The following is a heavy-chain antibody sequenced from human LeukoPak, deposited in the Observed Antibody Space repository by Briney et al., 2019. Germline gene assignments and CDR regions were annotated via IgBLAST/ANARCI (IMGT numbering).Heavy chain of an antibody. Sequence: SETLSLTCTVSGGSISSYYWSWIRQPPGKGLEWIGYIYYSGSTNYNPSLKSRVTISVDASKNQFSLRLSSVTAADTALYYCARHGEQRLIYFDYWGQGTLVTVSS. V-gene: IGHV4-59*08. CDR3: ARHGEQRLIYFDY. CDR2: IYYSGST. J-gene: IGHJ4*02. CDR1: GGSISSYY. D-gene: IGHD6-25*01.